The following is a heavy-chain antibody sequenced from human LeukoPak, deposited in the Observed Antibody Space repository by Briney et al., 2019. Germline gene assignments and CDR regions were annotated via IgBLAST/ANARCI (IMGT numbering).Heavy chain of an antibody. D-gene: IGHD2-15*01. Sequence: SETLSLTCTVSGGSASSGSYYWSWIRQPPGKGLEWIGYIYYSGSTNYNPSLKSRVTISVDTSKNQFSLKLSSVTAADTAVYYCARVPPLGAAIDYWGQGTLVTVSS. CDR1: GGSASSGSYY. J-gene: IGHJ4*02. CDR3: ARVPPLGAAIDY. CDR2: IYYSGST. V-gene: IGHV4-61*01.